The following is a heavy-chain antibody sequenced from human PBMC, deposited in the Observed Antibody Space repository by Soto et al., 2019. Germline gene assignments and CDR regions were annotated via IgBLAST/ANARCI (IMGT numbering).Heavy chain of an antibody. V-gene: IGHV1-18*01. J-gene: IGHJ6*02. CDR3: AXDRIAAAGRYYYYGMDV. Sequence: ASVKVSCKASGYTFTSYGISWVRQAPGQGLEWMGWISAYNGNTNYAQKLQGRVTMTTDTSTSTAYMELRSLRSDDTAVYYCAXDRIAAAGRYYYYGMDVWGQGTTVTVSS. CDR1: GYTFTSYG. D-gene: IGHD6-13*01. CDR2: ISAYNGNT.